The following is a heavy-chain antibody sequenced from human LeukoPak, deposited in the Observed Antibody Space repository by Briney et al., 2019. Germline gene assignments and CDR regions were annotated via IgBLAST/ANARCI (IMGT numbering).Heavy chain of an antibody. Sequence: ASVKVSCKASGYTFTGYYMHWVRQAPGQGLEWMGWINPNSGGTNYAQKFQGRVTMTRDTSISTAYMELSRLRSDDTAVYYCAREVDYDSSGYYRDYYYGMDVWGQGTTVTVSS. CDR1: GYTFTGYY. CDR2: INPNSGGT. V-gene: IGHV1-2*02. D-gene: IGHD3-22*01. CDR3: AREVDYDSSGYYRDYYYGMDV. J-gene: IGHJ6*02.